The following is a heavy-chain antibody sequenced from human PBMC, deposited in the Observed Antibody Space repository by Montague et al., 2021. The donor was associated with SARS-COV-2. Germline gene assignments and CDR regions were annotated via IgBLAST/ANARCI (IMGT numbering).Heavy chain of an antibody. D-gene: IGHD1-26*01. J-gene: IGHJ5*02. CDR1: GGSISSGGFS. V-gene: IGHV4-30-2*01. CDR3: ARLKVAPNGGWECFDP. CDR2: IFHTGTP. Sequence: TLSLTCSLSGGSISSGGFSWSWIRQPPGKGLEWIGHIFHTGTPHYSPSLKSRVTISIDRSKNQFSLNLDSVTAADTAVYYCARLKVAPNGGWECFDPWGKGILVTVSS.